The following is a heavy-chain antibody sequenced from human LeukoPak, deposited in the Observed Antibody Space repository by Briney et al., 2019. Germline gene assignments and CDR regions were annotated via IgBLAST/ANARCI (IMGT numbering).Heavy chain of an antibody. CDR3: ASEVVAPAALDY. J-gene: IGHJ4*02. CDR2: ISSSSSYI. V-gene: IGHV3-21*01. CDR1: GFIFSSYS. Sequence: GGSLRLSCAASGFIFSSYSMNWVRQAPGKGLEWVSSISSSSSYIYYADSVKGRFTISRDNAKNSLYLQMNSLRAEDTAVYYCASEVVAPAALDYWGQGTLVTVSS. D-gene: IGHD2-2*01.